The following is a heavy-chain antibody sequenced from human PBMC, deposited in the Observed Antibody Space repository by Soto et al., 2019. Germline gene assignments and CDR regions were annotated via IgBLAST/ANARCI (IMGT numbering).Heavy chain of an antibody. Sequence: GESLKISCKGSGYSFTSYWIGWVRQMPGKGLEWMGIIYPGDSDTRYSPSFQGQVTISADKSISTAYLQWSSLKASDTAMYYCYYRDRYYYDSSGSNALSYYGMDVWGQGTTVTVSS. CDR1: GYSFTSYW. D-gene: IGHD3-22*01. CDR2: IYPGDSDT. J-gene: IGHJ6*02. CDR3: YYRDRYYYDSSGSNALSYYGMDV. V-gene: IGHV5-51*01.